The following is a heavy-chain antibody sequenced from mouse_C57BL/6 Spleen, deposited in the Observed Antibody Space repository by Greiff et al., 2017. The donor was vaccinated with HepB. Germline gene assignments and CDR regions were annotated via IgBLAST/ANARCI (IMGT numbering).Heavy chain of an antibody. V-gene: IGHV1-69*01. CDR2: IDPSDSYT. D-gene: IGHD1-1*01. Sequence: QVQLQQPGAELVMPGASVKLSCKASGYTFTSYWMHWVKQRPGQGLEWIGEIDPSDSYTNYNQKFKGKSTLTVDKSSSTAYMQRSSLTSEDSAVYYCARDGSQYFDVWGTGTTVTVSS. CDR3: ARDGSQYFDV. CDR1: GYTFTSYW. J-gene: IGHJ1*03.